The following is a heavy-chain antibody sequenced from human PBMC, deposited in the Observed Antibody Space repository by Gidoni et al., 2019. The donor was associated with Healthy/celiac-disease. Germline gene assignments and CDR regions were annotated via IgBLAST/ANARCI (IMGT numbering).Heavy chain of an antibody. CDR3: ARPEKQWLVRDAFDI. J-gene: IGHJ3*02. Sequence: QVQLQQWGAGLLKPSETLSLTCAVYGGSCSGYYWSWIRQPPGKGLEWIGEINHSGSTNYNPSLKSRVTISVDTSKIQFSLKLSSVTAADTAVYYCARPEKQWLVRDAFDIWGQGTMVTVSS. D-gene: IGHD6-19*01. CDR2: INHSGST. CDR1: GGSCSGYY. V-gene: IGHV4-34*01.